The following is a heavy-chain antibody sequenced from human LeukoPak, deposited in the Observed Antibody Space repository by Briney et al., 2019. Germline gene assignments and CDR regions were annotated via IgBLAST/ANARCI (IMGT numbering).Heavy chain of an antibody. Sequence: GGSLRLSCVAFGFTFTKCAMSWIRQAPGKGLEWVAIITATGDTAYYADSVKGRFTISRDNSRNTVYMQMDSLRAEDTAIYYCAGDRNSDWYSPLDYWGQGSQVTVSP. CDR1: GFTFTKCA. CDR3: AGDRNSDWYSPLDY. J-gene: IGHJ4*02. D-gene: IGHD6-19*01. CDR2: ITATGDTA. V-gene: IGHV3-23*01.